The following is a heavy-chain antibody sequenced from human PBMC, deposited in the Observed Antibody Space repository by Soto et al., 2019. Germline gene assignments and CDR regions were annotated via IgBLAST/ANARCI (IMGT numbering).Heavy chain of an antibody. Sequence: ASVNVSCKPSGYTFINYGITWVRQAPGQGLEWMGWISGYDGNTNYAPKLQGRVTMTRDTSTSTVYMELRSLTSDDTAVYYCARDRGRSCSGGTCPFDYWGQGTLVTVSS. CDR3: ARDRGRSCSGGTCPFDY. CDR1: GYTFINYG. CDR2: ISGYDGNT. J-gene: IGHJ4*02. V-gene: IGHV1-18*01. D-gene: IGHD2-15*01.